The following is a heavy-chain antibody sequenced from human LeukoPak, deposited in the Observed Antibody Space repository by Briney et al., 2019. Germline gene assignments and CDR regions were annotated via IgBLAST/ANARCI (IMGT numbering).Heavy chain of an antibody. J-gene: IGHJ4*02. D-gene: IGHD5-12*01. Sequence: GGSLRLSCAASGFTFSNYWMTWVRQAPGKGLEWVAHINQDGSKEYYMDSVKARLTISRDNAKNSLSLQMNSLRAEDTAVYYCVRDGGVSGYDLLDYWGQGTLVTVSS. CDR1: GFTFSNYW. CDR2: INQDGSKE. V-gene: IGHV3-7*01. CDR3: VRDGGVSGYDLLDY.